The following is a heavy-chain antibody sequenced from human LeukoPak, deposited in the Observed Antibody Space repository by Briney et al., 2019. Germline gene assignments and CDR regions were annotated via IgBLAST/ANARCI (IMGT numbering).Heavy chain of an antibody. J-gene: IGHJ4*02. CDR2: VIPIFGTA. D-gene: IGHD1-26*01. CDR3: ARVIVVHGIYYFDY. Sequence: ASVKVSCKASGGTFSSYAISWVRQAPGQGLEWMGGVIPIFGTANYAQKFKGRVTITADESTSTAYTELSSLRSEDTAVYYCARVIVVHGIYYFDYWGQGTLVTVSS. V-gene: IGHV1-69*01. CDR1: GGTFSSYA.